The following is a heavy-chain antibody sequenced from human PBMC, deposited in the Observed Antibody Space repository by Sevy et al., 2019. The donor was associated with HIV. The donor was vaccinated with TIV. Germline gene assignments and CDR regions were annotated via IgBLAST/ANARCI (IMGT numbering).Heavy chain of an antibody. D-gene: IGHD2-8*02. J-gene: IGHJ3*02. V-gene: IGHV3-33*05. CDR3: AKVLNWQINTDDTFDI. CDR1: GFSLINYA. CDR2: MTFDVSNQ. Sequence: GGSLRLSCKGTGFSLINYAIHWVRQAPGKGLEWVAVMTFDVSNQYYADSVKGRFTISRDTSTNTVYLQMNSLRADDTPLYSCAKVLNWQINTDDTFDIWGLGTMVTVSS.